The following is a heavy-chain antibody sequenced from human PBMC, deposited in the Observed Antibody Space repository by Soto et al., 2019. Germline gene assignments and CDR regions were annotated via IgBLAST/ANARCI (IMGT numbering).Heavy chain of an antibody. J-gene: IGHJ4*02. CDR3: ARHGYNYGGGYFDY. Sequence: EVQLVESGGGLVQPGGSLRLSCAASGVTVSSNYMSWVRQAPGKGLEWVSVIYSGGSTYYADSVKGRCTISRDNSKNTLYLQMNSLRDEDTAVYYCARHGYNYGGGYFDYWGQGTLVTVAS. CDR2: IYSGGST. D-gene: IGHD5-18*01. CDR1: GVTVSSNY. V-gene: IGHV3-66*04.